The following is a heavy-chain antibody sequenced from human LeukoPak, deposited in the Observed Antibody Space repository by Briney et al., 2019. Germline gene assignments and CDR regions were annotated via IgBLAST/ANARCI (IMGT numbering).Heavy chain of an antibody. D-gene: IGHD3-16*01. CDR3: ARDQNLVSWGLDYFDY. CDR1: GFTFSSHW. V-gene: IGHV3-7*01. J-gene: IGHJ4*02. CDR2: IWQEGSEK. Sequence: GGSLRLSCAASGFTFSSHWRSWVRQAPGKGLECVANIWQEGSEKYYVDSVKGRFTVSRDNAKNSLYLQMNSLRVEDTAVYYCARDQNLVSWGLDYFDYWGQGALVTVSS.